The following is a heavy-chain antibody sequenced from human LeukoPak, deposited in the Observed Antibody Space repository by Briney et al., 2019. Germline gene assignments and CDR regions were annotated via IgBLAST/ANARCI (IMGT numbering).Heavy chain of an antibody. J-gene: IGHJ4*02. Sequence: GRSLRLSCAASGFTFDDYAMHWVRQAPGKGLEWVSGISWDSGSIGYADSVKGRFTISRDNAKNSLYLQMNSLRAEDTAVYYCARDHKYCSSTSCPFDYWGQGTLVTVSS. V-gene: IGHV3-9*01. CDR2: ISWDSGSI. D-gene: IGHD2-2*01. CDR3: ARDHKYCSSTSCPFDY. CDR1: GFTFDDYA.